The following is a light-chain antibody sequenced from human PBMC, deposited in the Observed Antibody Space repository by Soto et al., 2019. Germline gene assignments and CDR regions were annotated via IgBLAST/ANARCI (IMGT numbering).Light chain of an antibody. CDR2: GAS. CDR1: QSINGNY. V-gene: IGKV3-20*01. CDR3: QQYGSSPRT. J-gene: IGKJ1*01. Sequence: EIVLTQSPGTLSLSPGESATLSCRASQSINGNYLAWYQQKPGQAPRLLIYGASSRATAIADRFSGSGSGTDFTLTISRLEPEDFAVYFCQQYGSSPRTLGQGTKVDIK.